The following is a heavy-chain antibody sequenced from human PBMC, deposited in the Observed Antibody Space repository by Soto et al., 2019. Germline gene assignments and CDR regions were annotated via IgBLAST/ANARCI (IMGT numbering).Heavy chain of an antibody. CDR3: ARHPTFSGWGYYFDY. V-gene: IGHV4-39*01. CDR1: GDSVSSSNYY. CDR2: VYYSGST. J-gene: IGHJ4*02. D-gene: IGHD6-19*01. Sequence: SETLSLTCTVSGDSVSSSNYYWGWIRQPPGKGLEWIGSVYYSGSTYYNPSLKSRVTMSVDTSKNQFALKLSSVTAADAAVYYCARHPTFSGWGYYFDYWGQGTPVTVS.